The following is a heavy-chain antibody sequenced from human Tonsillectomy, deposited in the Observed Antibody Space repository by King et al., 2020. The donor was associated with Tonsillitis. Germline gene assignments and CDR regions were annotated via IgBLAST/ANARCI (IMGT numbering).Heavy chain of an antibody. Sequence: HVQLVESGGGVVRPGGSLRLSCAASGFTFSTYGMHWVRQAPGKGLEWVAFTRYDGSNKYYAESVKGRFTISRDNSKNTLYLQMNSLRAEDTAVYYCAKAKSGVAAADYGMDVWGHGTTVTVSS. D-gene: IGHD6-13*01. V-gene: IGHV3-30*02. CDR1: GFTFSTYG. CDR2: TRYDGSNK. CDR3: AKAKSGVAAADYGMDV. J-gene: IGHJ6*02.